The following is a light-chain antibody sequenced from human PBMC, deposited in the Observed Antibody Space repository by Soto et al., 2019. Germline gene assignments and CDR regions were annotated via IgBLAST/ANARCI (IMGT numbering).Light chain of an antibody. CDR1: ISYVSGYNF. CDR3: GSYTSSNTYV. CDR2: DVS. Sequence: QSVLTQPASVSGSPGQSITISCTGTISYVSGYNFVSWYQQYPGEAPKLMIYDVSNRPSGVSNRFSGSKSGNTASLTISGLQAEDEADYYCGSYTSSNTYVFGTGTKVTVL. V-gene: IGLV2-14*03. J-gene: IGLJ1*01.